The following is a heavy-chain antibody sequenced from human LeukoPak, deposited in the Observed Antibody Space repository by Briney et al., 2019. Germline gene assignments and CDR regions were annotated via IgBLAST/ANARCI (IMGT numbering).Heavy chain of an antibody. Sequence: GGSLRLSCAASGFTFSSYAMSWVRQAPGKGLEWVSAISGSGGSTYYADSVKGRFTISRDNSKNTLYLQMNSLRAEDTAVYYCARDPDSSGSGWYYLDYWGQGSLVTVSS. J-gene: IGHJ4*02. CDR2: ISGSGGST. CDR1: GFTFSSYA. D-gene: IGHD6-19*01. CDR3: ARDPDSSGSGWYYLDY. V-gene: IGHV3-23*01.